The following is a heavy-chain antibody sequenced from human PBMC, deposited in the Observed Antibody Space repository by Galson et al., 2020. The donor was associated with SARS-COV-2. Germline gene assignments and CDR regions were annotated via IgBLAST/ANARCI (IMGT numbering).Heavy chain of an antibody. CDR2: IRSNSGSV. J-gene: IGHJ4*02. D-gene: IGHD5-12*01. CDR3: AKGREYSGYDFCDY. CDR1: AFTFDEYA. V-gene: IGHV3-9*01. Sequence: GGSLRLSCAASAFTFDEYAMHWVRQAPGKGLEWVSRIRSNSGSVAYGDSVRGRFTVSRDNAKNSPYLQMNSLRSEDTAFYYCAKGREYSGYDFCDYGGPGTLVGVSP.